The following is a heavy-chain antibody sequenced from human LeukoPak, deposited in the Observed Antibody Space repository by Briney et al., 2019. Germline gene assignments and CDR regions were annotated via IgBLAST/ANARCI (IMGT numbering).Heavy chain of an antibody. J-gene: IGHJ1*01. D-gene: IGHD2-15*01. V-gene: IGHV3-23*01. Sequence: GGSLRLSCAASGFTSGIYAMSWVRQAPGKGLEWVSAISNTGGSTYYADSVKGRFTISRDKSKNTLSLQMNSLRAEDTAVYYCAQQVGYCSSGSCYFTYWGQGTLVTVSS. CDR1: GFTSGIYA. CDR3: AQQVGYCSSGSCYFTY. CDR2: ISNTGGST.